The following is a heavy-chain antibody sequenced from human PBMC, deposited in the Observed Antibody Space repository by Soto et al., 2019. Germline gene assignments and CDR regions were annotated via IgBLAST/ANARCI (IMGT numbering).Heavy chain of an antibody. CDR2: IYYSGTT. CDR1: GGSISSDHYH. Sequence: PSETLSLTCTVSGGSISSDHYHWTWIRQTPGKGLEWIGYIYYSGTTYYNPSLKSRVTMSVDTAKNQFSLKVSSVTAADTAVYYCARDQSQPDYYGMDVWGQGTTVTVSS. CDR3: ARDQSQPDYYGMDV. D-gene: IGHD1-1*01. V-gene: IGHV4-30-4*01. J-gene: IGHJ6*02.